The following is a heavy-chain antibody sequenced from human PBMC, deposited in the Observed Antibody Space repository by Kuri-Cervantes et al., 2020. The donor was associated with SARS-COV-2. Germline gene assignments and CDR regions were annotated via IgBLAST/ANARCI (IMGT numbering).Heavy chain of an antibody. Sequence: GSLRLSCTVSGGSISSYYWGWVRQPPGKGLEWIGNIHYSGSTNYNPSLKSRVTISVDTSKNQLSLRLSSVTAADTAVYYCARLGATKGSYYYGVDVWGQGTTVTVSS. CDR1: GGSISSYY. CDR3: ARLGATKGSYYYGVDV. V-gene: IGHV4-59*01. CDR2: IHYSGST. D-gene: IGHD1-26*01. J-gene: IGHJ6*02.